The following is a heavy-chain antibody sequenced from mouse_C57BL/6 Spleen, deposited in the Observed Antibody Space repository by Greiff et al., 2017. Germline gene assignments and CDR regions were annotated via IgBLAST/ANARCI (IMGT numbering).Heavy chain of an antibody. CDR3: ARSGDGYPYAMDY. CDR1: GYTFTSYW. J-gene: IGHJ4*01. CDR2: IDPSDSYT. D-gene: IGHD2-3*01. V-gene: IGHV1-59*01. Sequence: QVQLQQPGAELVRPGPSVKLSCKASGYTFTSYWMHWVKQRPGQGLEWIGVIDPSDSYTNYNQKFKGKATLTVDTSSSTAYMQLSSLTSEDSAVYYCARSGDGYPYAMDYWGQGTSVTVSS.